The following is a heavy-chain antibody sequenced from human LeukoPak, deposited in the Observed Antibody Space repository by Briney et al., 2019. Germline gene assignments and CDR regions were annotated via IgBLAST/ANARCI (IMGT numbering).Heavy chain of an antibody. V-gene: IGHV4-39*01. CDR2: IYYSGST. CDR3: ARHSSLRATVYAQEYPFDY. CDR1: GGSISSSSYY. D-gene: IGHD4-17*01. J-gene: IGHJ4*02. Sequence: SETLSLTCTVSGGSISSSSYYWGWIRQPPGKGLEWIGSIYYSGSTYYNPSLKSRFTISVDTSKNQFSLKLSSVTAADTAVYYCARHSSLRATVYAQEYPFDYWGQGTLVTVSS.